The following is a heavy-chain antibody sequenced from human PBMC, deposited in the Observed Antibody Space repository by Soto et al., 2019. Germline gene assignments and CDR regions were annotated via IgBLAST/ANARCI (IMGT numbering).Heavy chain of an antibody. Sequence: QVQLVQSGAEVKKPGASVKVSCKASGYTFTSYGISWVRQAPGQGLEWMGWISAYNGNTNYAQKLQGRVTMTTDTSTSTAYMELRSLTSDDTSVYYCAGESGRYWSDWGPASDWGQGTLVTVSS. CDR1: GYTFTSYG. J-gene: IGHJ4*02. CDR2: ISAYNGNT. V-gene: IGHV1-18*01. D-gene: IGHD1-1*01. CDR3: AGESGRYWSDWGPASD.